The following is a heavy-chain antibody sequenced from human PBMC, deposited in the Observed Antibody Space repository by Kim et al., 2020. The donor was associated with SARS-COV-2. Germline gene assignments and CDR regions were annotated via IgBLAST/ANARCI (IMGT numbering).Heavy chain of an antibody. V-gene: IGHV4-59*13. J-gene: IGHJ4*02. CDR2: IYYSGST. CDR1: GGSISSYY. D-gene: IGHD5-18*01. CDR3: ARAGSYGYGDY. Sequence: SETLSLTCTVSGGSISSYYWSWIRQPPGKGLEWIGYIYYSGSTNYNPSLKSRVTISVDTSKNQFSLKLSSVTAADTAVFYCARAGSYGYGDYWGQGTLVTVSS.